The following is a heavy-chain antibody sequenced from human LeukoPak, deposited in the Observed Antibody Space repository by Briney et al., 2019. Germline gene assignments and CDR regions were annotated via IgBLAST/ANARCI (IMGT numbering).Heavy chain of an antibody. CDR1: GCTFTSYG. D-gene: IGHD3-22*01. Sequence: ASVKVSCKASGCTFTSYGISWVRQAPGQGLEWMGWISAYNGNTNYAQKLQGRVTMTTDTSTSTAYMELRSLRSDDTAVYYCAKHTYYYDSSGYRSLYYYYGMDVWGQGTTVTVSS. CDR2: ISAYNGNT. J-gene: IGHJ6*02. CDR3: AKHTYYYDSSGYRSLYYYYGMDV. V-gene: IGHV1-18*01.